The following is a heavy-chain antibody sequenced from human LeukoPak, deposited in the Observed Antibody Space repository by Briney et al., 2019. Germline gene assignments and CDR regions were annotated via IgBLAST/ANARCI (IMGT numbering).Heavy chain of an antibody. D-gene: IGHD1-14*01. V-gene: IGHV3-74*01. J-gene: IGHJ4*02. CDR3: ARDLKNPRDFDY. CDR2: INSDGNIK. Sequence: GGSLRLSCAASGFTFSSYWMHWVRQAPVKGLVWVSRINSDGNIKIYADSVKGRFTISRDNVKNTLFLQMNSLRADDTAIYYCARDLKNPRDFDYWGQGSLVTVSS. CDR1: GFTFSSYW.